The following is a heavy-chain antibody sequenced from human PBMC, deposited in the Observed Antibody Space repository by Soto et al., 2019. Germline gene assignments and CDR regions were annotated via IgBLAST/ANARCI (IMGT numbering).Heavy chain of an antibody. J-gene: IGHJ3*02. CDR3: ARDEAVGAFRVAFDI. V-gene: IGHV1-18*01. CDR1: GYTFTSYC. Sequence: EASVKVSCKASGYTFTSYCISWARQAPGQGLEGMGWISAYNGNTNYAQKLQGRVTMTTDTSTSTAYMELRSLRSDDTAVYYCARDEAVGAFRVAFDIWGQGTMVTVSS. D-gene: IGHD1-26*01. CDR2: ISAYNGNT.